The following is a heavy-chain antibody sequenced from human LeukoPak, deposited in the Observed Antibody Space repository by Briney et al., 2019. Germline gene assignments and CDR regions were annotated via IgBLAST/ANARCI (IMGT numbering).Heavy chain of an antibody. CDR1: GFTFSSYG. CDR2: ISYDGSNK. J-gene: IGHJ5*02. V-gene: IGHV3-30*18. Sequence: HPGRSLRLSCAASGFTFSSYGMHWVRQAPGKGLEWVAVISYDGSNKYYADSVKGRFTISRDNSKNTLYLQMNSLRAEDTAVYYCAKDRSELEYSSSSTYNWFDPWGQGTLVTVSS. CDR3: AKDRSELEYSSSSTYNWFDP. D-gene: IGHD6-6*01.